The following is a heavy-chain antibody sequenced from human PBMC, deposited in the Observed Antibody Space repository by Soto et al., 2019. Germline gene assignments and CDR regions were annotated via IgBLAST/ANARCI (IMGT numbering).Heavy chain of an antibody. CDR2: VSNDGSNK. V-gene: IGHV3-30*03. J-gene: IGHJ6*02. D-gene: IGHD2-8*01. CDR3: ARDQSTNSRSYHALDV. CDR1: DFTCSSYA. Sequence: QVQLVESGGGVVQPGESLRLSCAASDFTCSSYAMHWVRQAPGKGLEWVAVVSNDGSNKYYADSVKGRFTISRDNYKNTLKLQTNSLRAEDTAVYYCARDQSTNSRSYHALDVWGQGTTVTVSS.